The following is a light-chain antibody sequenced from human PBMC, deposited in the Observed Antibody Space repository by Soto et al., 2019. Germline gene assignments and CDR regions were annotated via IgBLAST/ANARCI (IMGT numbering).Light chain of an antibody. CDR3: QTWDTGIWV. Sequence: QPVLTQPPSASASLGASVRLTCTLSSGHSNYAIAWHRQQPETGPRFLMKVNSDGTHSKGDGVPDRFSGSMSGAERYLTISSLRSDDEAEYHCQTWDTGIWVFGGGTKLTVL. CDR1: SGHSNYA. CDR2: VNSDGTH. J-gene: IGLJ3*02. V-gene: IGLV4-69*01.